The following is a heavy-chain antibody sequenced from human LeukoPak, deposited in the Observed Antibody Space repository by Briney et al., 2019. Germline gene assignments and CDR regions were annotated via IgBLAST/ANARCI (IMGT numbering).Heavy chain of an antibody. CDR2: ISSSGSTI. CDR1: GFTFSSYE. Sequence: GGSLRLSCAASGFTFSSYEMNWVRQAPGKGLEWVSYISSSGSTIYYADSVKGRFTISRDNAKNSLDLQMNSLRAEDTAVYYCAREDTVTGVYYFDYWGQGTLVTVSS. D-gene: IGHD4-11*01. J-gene: IGHJ4*02. CDR3: AREDTVTGVYYFDY. V-gene: IGHV3-48*03.